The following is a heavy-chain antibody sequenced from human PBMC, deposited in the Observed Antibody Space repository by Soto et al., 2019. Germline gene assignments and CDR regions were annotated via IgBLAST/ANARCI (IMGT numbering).Heavy chain of an antibody. CDR3: ASVPIWCGSSTCYTEGFDS. Sequence: EVQLLDSGGGWVQPGGSLRLSCVASGFVFSDYAMSWVRQASGKGLEWVSAISAGGSDTYYADSVKGRFTVSRVNSKNTLYPQMNTLRAEDTAIYYCASVPIWCGSSTCYTEGFDSWGQGTLVTVSS. CDR1: GFVFSDYA. D-gene: IGHD2-2*01. J-gene: IGHJ4*02. V-gene: IGHV3-23*01. CDR2: ISAGGSDT.